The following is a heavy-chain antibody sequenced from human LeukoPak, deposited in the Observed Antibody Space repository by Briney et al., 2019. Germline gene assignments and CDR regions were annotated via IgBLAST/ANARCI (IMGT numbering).Heavy chain of an antibody. V-gene: IGHV3-30*02. D-gene: IGHD3-22*01. Sequence: GGSLRLSCAASGFTFSSYGMHWVRQAPGKGLEWVAFIRYDGSNKYYADSVKGRFTISRDNSKNTLYLQMNSLRAEDTAVYYCAKVTSRYYYDSSGYSPFDYWGQGTLVTVSS. CDR3: AKVTSRYYYDSSGYSPFDY. CDR2: IRYDGSNK. CDR1: GFTFSSYG. J-gene: IGHJ4*02.